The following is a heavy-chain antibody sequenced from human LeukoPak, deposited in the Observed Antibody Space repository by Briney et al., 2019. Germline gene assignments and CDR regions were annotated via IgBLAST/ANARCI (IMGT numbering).Heavy chain of an antibody. J-gene: IGHJ4*02. Sequence: GGSLRLSCAASGFTFSSYEMNWVRQAPGKGLEWVSYISSSGSTIYYADSVKGRFTISRDNSKNTVFLQMTSLREGDTAVYYCATEDRAFFRRDYFDNWGQGTLVTVSS. D-gene: IGHD3-3*01. CDR2: ISSSGSTI. CDR3: ATEDRAFFRRDYFDN. CDR1: GFTFSSYE. V-gene: IGHV3-48*03.